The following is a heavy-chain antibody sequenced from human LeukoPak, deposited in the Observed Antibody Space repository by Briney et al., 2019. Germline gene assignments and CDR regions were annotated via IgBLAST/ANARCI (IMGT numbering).Heavy chain of an antibody. Sequence: GGSLRLSCAASGFTFSSYSMNWARQAPGKGLEWVSSISSSSSYIYYADSVNGRFTISRDNAKNSLYLQMNSLRAEDTAVYCCARAPYCSSTSCYLGHYYYYMDVWGKGTTVTVSS. J-gene: IGHJ6*03. CDR2: ISSSSSYI. D-gene: IGHD2-2*01. CDR3: ARAPYCSSTSCYLGHYYYYMDV. V-gene: IGHV3-21*01. CDR1: GFTFSSYS.